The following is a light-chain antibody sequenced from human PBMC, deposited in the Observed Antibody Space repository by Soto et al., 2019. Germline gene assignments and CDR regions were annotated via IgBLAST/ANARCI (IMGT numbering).Light chain of an antibody. J-gene: IGKJ2*01. Sequence: DIPMTQSPSTLSASVGDRVTITCRASQSIRSWLAWYQQRPGKAPKVLIYDASSLESGVPSRFSGSGSGTEFTLTISSLQPDDFATYYCQQSFSTPYTFGQGTRLEIK. CDR2: DAS. CDR3: QQSFSTPYT. CDR1: QSIRSW. V-gene: IGKV1-5*01.